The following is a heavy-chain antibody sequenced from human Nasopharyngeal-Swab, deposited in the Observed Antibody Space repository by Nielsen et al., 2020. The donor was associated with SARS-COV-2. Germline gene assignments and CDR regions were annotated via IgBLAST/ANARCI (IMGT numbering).Heavy chain of an antibody. D-gene: IGHD2-15*01. CDR1: GYTFTSYA. V-gene: IGHV1-3*01. J-gene: IGHJ4*02. CDR2: INAGNGNT. Sequence: ASVKVSCKASGYTFTSYAMHWVRQAPGQRLEWMGWINAGNGNTKYSQKFQGRVTITRDTSASTAYMELSSLRSEDTAVYCCARGRRGYCSGGSCGGDWYFDYWGQGTLVTVSS. CDR3: ARGRRGYCSGGSCGGDWYFDY.